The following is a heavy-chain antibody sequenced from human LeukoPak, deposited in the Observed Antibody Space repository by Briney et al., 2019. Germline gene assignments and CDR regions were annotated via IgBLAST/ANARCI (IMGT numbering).Heavy chain of an antibody. CDR1: GLTFSNYW. CDR2: IWYDGSNK. J-gene: IGHJ6*02. V-gene: IGHV3-33*08. CDR3: ARVLSMGPSYYYYGMDV. Sequence: GSLRLSCAASGLTFSNYWMHWVRQAPGKGLEWVAVIWYDGSNKYYADSVKGRFTISRDNSKNTLYLQMNSLRAEDTAVYYCARVLSMGPSYYYYGMDVWGQGTTVTVSS. D-gene: IGHD2/OR15-2a*01.